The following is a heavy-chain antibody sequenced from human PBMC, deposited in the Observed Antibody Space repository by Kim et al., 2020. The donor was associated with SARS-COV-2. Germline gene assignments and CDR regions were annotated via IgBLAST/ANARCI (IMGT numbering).Heavy chain of an antibody. CDR3: ARDLRQWLAHTSPDYDYYGMDV. V-gene: IGHV3-30-3*01. D-gene: IGHD6-19*01. Sequence: GGSLRLSCAASGFTFTSYAMHWVRQAPGKGLCWVTVISYDGSNKYYIDSVKGRFTISRDNSKSTLYLQMNSLRPEDTGVYYCARDLRQWLAHTSPDYDYYGMDVWGQGTTVTVSS. J-gene: IGHJ6*02. CDR2: ISYDGSNK. CDR1: GFTFTSYA.